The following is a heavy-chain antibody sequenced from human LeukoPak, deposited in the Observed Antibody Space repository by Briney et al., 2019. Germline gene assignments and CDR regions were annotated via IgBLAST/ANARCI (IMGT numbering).Heavy chain of an antibody. CDR3: ARHPELYFFDY. D-gene: IGHD3-10*01. V-gene: IGHV4-59*08. J-gene: IGHJ4*02. Sequence: SETLSHTCTVSGASISSYYWSWIRQPPGKGLEWIGYISYSGSTNYNPSLKSRVTISADTSKNQVSLTLSSVTAADTAVYYCARHPELYFFDYWGQGTLVTVSS. CDR1: GASISSYY. CDR2: ISYSGST.